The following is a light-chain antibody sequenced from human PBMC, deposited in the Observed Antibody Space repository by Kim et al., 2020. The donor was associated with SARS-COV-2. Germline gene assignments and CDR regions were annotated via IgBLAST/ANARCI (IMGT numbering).Light chain of an antibody. CDR2: DAS. V-gene: IGKV1-33*01. CDR1: EDISNN. Sequence: DIQMTQSPSSLSASVGDRVTITCQASEDISNNINWYQQKPGKAPELLIFDASNLKTGVPARFTGSGSGTDFTLTISSLQPEDIAKYYCQQYDHLSYSCGQGNNL. J-gene: IGKJ2*01. CDR3: QQYDHLSYS.